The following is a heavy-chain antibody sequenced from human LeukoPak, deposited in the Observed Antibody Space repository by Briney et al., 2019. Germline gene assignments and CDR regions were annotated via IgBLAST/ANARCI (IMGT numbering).Heavy chain of an antibody. CDR1: GFTFSSYS. J-gene: IGHJ5*02. D-gene: IGHD3-10*01. CDR2: ISSSSSTI. CDR3: ARELPGLDP. Sequence: GGSLRLSCAASGFTFSSYSMNWVRQAPGKGLEWVSYISSSSSTIYYADSVKGRFTISRDNAKNSLYLQMNSLRAEDTAVYYCARELPGLDPWGQGTLVTVSS. V-gene: IGHV3-48*04.